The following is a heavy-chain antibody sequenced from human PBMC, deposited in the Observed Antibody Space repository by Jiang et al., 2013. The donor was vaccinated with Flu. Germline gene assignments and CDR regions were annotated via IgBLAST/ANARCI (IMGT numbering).Heavy chain of an antibody. Sequence: VQLLESGGGLVQPGRSLRLSCAASGFSFSDYAMSWVRQAPGKGLEWVSGISGSGGSTYYADSVKGRFTISRDNSKNTVYLHMNSLRAEDTAIYYCAKDRLGGEVYYDSSGFPNWGQGNLVTVSS. V-gene: IGHV3-23*01. D-gene: IGHD3-22*01. CDR3: AKDRLGGEVYYDSSGFPN. J-gene: IGHJ4*02. CDR2: ISGSGGST. CDR1: GFSFSDYA.